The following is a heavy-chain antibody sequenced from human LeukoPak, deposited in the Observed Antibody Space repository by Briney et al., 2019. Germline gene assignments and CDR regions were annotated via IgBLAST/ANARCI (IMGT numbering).Heavy chain of an antibody. CDR1: GYRFTSFG. CDR2: VSADNDNT. CDR3: VSGGEWQLPFDY. Sequence: ASVKVSCKASGYRFTSFGISWVRQAPGQGLEWVGWVSADNDNTNYAQKFQGRVTMTTDTSTSTAYMELRSLRSDDTAFYYCVSGGEWQLPFDYWGQGTLVTVSS. J-gene: IGHJ4*02. D-gene: IGHD1-26*01. V-gene: IGHV1-18*01.